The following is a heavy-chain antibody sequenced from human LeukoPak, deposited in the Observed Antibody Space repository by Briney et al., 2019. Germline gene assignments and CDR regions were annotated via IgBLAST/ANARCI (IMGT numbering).Heavy chain of an antibody. D-gene: IGHD1-14*01. CDR3: ARQTPCNGNHCFDH. CDR1: GGSIISHY. J-gene: IGHJ4*02. Sequence: SETLSLTCTVSGGSIISHYWSWIRQSPGKGLEWIGHIYSSENTNYNPSLNSRVTISEDTSKNQFSLKMNSVATADTAVYYCARQTPCNGNHCFDHWGQGTLVTVSS. V-gene: IGHV4-4*09. CDR2: IYSSENT.